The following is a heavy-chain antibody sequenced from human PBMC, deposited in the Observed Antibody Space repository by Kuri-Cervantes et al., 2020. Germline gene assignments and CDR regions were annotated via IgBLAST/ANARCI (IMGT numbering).Heavy chain of an antibody. Sequence: ASVKVSCKASGYTFTGYYMHWVRQAPGQGLEWMGWISAYNGNTNYAQKLQGRVTTTTDTSTSTAYMELSSLRSEDTAVYYCARKQSTYYDFWQYYYYYGMDVWGQGTTVTVSS. V-gene: IGHV1-18*04. J-gene: IGHJ6*02. CDR1: GYTFTGYY. D-gene: IGHD3-3*01. CDR3: ARKQSTYYDFWQYYYYYGMDV. CDR2: ISAYNGNT.